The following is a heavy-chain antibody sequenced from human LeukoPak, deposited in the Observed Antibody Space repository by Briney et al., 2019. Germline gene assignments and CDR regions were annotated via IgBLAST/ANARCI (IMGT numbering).Heavy chain of an antibody. D-gene: IGHD5-24*01. CDR3: ARGLQENLAWLKAFSAFDI. CDR2: ISAYNGNT. J-gene: IGHJ3*02. CDR1: GYTFTGYG. Sequence: GASVKVSCKASGYTFTGYGISWVRQAPGQGLEWMGWISAYNGNTNYAQKLQGRVTMTTDTSTSTAYMELRSLRSDDTAVYYCARGLQENLAWLKAFSAFDIWGQGTMVTVSS. V-gene: IGHV1-18*01.